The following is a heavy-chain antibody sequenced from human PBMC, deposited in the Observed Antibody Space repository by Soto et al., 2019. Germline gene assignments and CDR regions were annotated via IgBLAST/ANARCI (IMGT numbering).Heavy chain of an antibody. Sequence: ASVKVSCKASGFTFTINYMHWVRQAPGQGLEWMGIINPSGIANYAQKFQGRVTITADKSTSTAYMELSSLRSEDTAVYYCARDCSSTSCYGYPWGQGTLVTVSS. V-gene: IGHV1-46*01. CDR1: GFTFTINY. D-gene: IGHD2-2*01. J-gene: IGHJ5*02. CDR3: ARDCSSTSCYGYP. CDR2: INPSGIA.